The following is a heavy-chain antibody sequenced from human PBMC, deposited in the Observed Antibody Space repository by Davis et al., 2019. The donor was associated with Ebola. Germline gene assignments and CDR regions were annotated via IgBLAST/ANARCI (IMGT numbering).Heavy chain of an antibody. CDR3: AKDTVGRGWY. V-gene: IGHV3-23*01. Sequence: GESLKISCAASGFTFSSYAMSWVRQAPGKGLEWVSAISGSGGSTYYADSVKGRFTISRDNSKNTLYLQMNSLGAEDTAVYYCAKDTVGRGWYWGQGTLVTVSS. CDR2: ISGSGGST. D-gene: IGHD6-19*01. J-gene: IGHJ4*02. CDR1: GFTFSSYA.